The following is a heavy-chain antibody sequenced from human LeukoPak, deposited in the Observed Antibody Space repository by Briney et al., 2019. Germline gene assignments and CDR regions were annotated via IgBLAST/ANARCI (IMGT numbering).Heavy chain of an antibody. J-gene: IGHJ5*02. CDR1: GYTFTSDY. V-gene: IGHV1-46*01. CDR2: INPSGGST. D-gene: IGHD3-9*01. CDR3: AKNNRYYFDGSTYRGGDWLDP. Sequence: ASVKVSCKASGYTFTSDYMHWVRQAPGQGLEWMGIINPSGGSTSYAQKFQGRVTMTRDMSTSTVYMELRSLRSEDTAVYYCAKNNRYYFDGSTYRGGDWLDPWGQGTLVTVSS.